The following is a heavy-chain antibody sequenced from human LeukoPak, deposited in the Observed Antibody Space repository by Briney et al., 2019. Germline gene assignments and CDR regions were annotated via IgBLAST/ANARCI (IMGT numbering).Heavy chain of an antibody. J-gene: IGHJ4*02. CDR3: ARDRGGTGDFDY. V-gene: IGHV1-3*01. Sequence: GASVKVSCKASGYTFTSCAMHWVRRAPGQRLEWMGWINAGNGDTKYSQKFQGRVTIARDTSASTAYMELSSLRSEDTAVYYCARDRGGTGDFDYWGQGTLVTVSS. D-gene: IGHD1-1*01. CDR1: GYTFTSCA. CDR2: INAGNGDT.